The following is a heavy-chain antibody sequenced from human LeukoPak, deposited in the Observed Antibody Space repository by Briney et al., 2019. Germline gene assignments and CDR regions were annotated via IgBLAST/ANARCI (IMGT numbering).Heavy chain of an antibody. J-gene: IGHJ4*02. D-gene: IGHD3/OR15-3a*01. CDR3: GSGRRSLTY. V-gene: IGHV4-59*01. Sequence: WGTLSLSCTASGGSISLYYRSWIRQAPGKGLEWISYFYCTRSTKDNPSLERGGTISLDISRNQFLLQLTSVHAADTAVYYCGSGRRSLTYWGQGTLATVSS. CDR2: FYCTRST. CDR1: GGSISLYY.